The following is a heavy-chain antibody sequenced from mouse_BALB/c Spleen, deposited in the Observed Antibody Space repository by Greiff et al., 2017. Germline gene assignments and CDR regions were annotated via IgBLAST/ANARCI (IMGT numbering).Heavy chain of an antibody. Sequence: QVQLKQPGAELVKPGASVKMSCKASGYTFTSYNMHWVKQTPGQGLEWIGAIYPGNGDTSYNQKFKGKATLTADKSSSTAYMQLSSLTSEDSAVYYCARSGEVRRYYAMDYWGQGTSVTVSS. CDR1: GYTFTSYN. V-gene: IGHV1-12*01. CDR3: ARSGEVRRYYAMDY. CDR2: IYPGNGDT. J-gene: IGHJ4*01. D-gene: IGHD2-14*01.